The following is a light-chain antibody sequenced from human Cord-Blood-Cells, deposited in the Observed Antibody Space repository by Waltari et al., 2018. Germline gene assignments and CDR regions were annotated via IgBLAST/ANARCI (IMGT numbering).Light chain of an antibody. CDR2: EVS. CDR3: SSYTSSSTLDV. Sequence: QSALTQPASVSGSPGQSITISCTGPSSDVGGHNSVSWYQQHPGKAPKLMIYEVSNRPSGVSNRFSGSKSGNTASLTISGLQAEDEADYYCSSYTSSSTLDVFGTGTKVTVL. CDR1: SSDVGGHNS. V-gene: IGLV2-14*01. J-gene: IGLJ1*01.